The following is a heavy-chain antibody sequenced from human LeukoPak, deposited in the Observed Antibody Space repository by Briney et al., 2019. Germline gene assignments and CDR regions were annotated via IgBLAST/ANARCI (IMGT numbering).Heavy chain of an antibody. V-gene: IGHV3-7*03. CDR1: GFTFSSYW. CDR3: ARDQTSDSYDYVRGSYRFPYYYYYGMDV. J-gene: IGHJ6*04. CDR2: IKQDGSEK. D-gene: IGHD3-16*02. Sequence: HPGGSLRLSCAASGFTFSSYWMSWVRQAPGKGLEWVANIKQDGSEKYYVDSVKGRFTISRDNAKNSLYLQMNSLRAEDTAVYYCARDQTSDSYDYVRGSYRFPYYYYYGMDVWGKGTTVTVSS.